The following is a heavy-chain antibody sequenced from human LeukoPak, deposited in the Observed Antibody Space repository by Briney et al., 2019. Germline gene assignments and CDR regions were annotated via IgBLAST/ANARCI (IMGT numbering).Heavy chain of an antibody. CDR2: IIPFLGIA. Sequence: ASVKVSCKASGGIFSSYAISWVRQAPGQGLEWMGRIIPFLGIANYAQKFQGRVTITADKSTSTAYMELSSLRSEDTAVYYCAREGYCSSTSCYPPLRDGMDVWGQGTTVTVSS. V-gene: IGHV1-69*04. CDR3: AREGYCSSTSCYPPLRDGMDV. CDR1: GGIFSSYA. J-gene: IGHJ6*02. D-gene: IGHD2-2*01.